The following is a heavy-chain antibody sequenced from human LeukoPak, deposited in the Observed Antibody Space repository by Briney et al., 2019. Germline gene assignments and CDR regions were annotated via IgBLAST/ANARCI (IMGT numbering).Heavy chain of an antibody. D-gene: IGHD3-3*01. CDR2: INWNGGST. CDR3: ARERGYDFWSGSRVLFDY. J-gene: IGHJ4*02. Sequence: GGSLRLSCAASGFTFDDYGMSWVRQAPGKGLEWVSGINWNGGSTGYADSVKGRFTISRDNAKNSLYLQMNSLRAEDTAVYYCARERGYDFWSGSRVLFDYWGQGTLVTVSS. CDR1: GFTFDDYG. V-gene: IGHV3-20*04.